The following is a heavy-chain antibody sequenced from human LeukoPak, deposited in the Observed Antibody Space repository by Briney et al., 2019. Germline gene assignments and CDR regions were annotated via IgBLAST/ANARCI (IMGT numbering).Heavy chain of an antibody. V-gene: IGHV3-48*04. CDR1: GFTFSSYS. CDR3: ARGLTPTVRGVIINPFDY. Sequence: GGSLRLSCAASGFTFSSYSMNWVRQAPGKGLEWVSYISSSSSTTYYADSVKGRFTISRDNAKNSLYLQMNSLRAEDTAVYYCARGLTPTVRGVIINPFDYWGQGTLVTVSS. CDR2: ISSSSSTT. J-gene: IGHJ4*02. D-gene: IGHD3-10*01.